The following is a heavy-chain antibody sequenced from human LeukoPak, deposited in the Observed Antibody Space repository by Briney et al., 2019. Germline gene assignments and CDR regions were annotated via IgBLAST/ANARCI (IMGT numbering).Heavy chain of an antibody. D-gene: IGHD2-8*01. Sequence: SETLSLTCSVSGASITSGAYYWRRFRQQTGKGLEWIGYIHYSGSIYYNPSLRSRIIISVDTSRNQFSLQLSPVTAADTAVYYCASIVSDCGDVRCYKGYLDHWGQGTQVIVSS. CDR3: ASIVSDCGDVRCYKGYLDH. V-gene: IGHV4-31*03. CDR2: IHYSGSI. CDR1: GASITSGAYY. J-gene: IGHJ4*02.